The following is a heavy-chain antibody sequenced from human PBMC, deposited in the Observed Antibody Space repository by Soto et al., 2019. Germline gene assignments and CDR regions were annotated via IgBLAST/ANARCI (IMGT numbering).Heavy chain of an antibody. V-gene: IGHV3-9*01. CDR2: ISWNSGSI. D-gene: IGHD1-26*01. J-gene: IGHJ4*02. CDR1: GFTFDDYA. Sequence: GGSLRLSCAASGFTFDDYAMHWVRQAPGKGLEWVSGISWNSGSIGYADSVKGRFTISRDNAKNSLYLQMNSLRAEDTALYYCAKVGGGGATTGSLGEEDYFDYWGQGTLVTVSS. CDR3: AKVGGGGATTGSLGEEDYFDY.